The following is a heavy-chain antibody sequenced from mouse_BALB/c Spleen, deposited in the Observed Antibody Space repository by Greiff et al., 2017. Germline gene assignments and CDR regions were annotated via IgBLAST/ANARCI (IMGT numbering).Heavy chain of an antibody. Sequence: VQLQQSGAELVKPGASVKLSCTASGFNIKDTYMHWVKQRPEQGLEWIGRIDPANGNTKYDPKFQGKATITADTSSNTAYLQLSSLTSEDTAVYYCVTNWDGDAMDYWRQGTSVTVSS. CDR1: GFNIKDTY. J-gene: IGHJ4*01. D-gene: IGHD4-1*01. CDR3: VTNWDGDAMDY. CDR2: IDPANGNT. V-gene: IGHV14-3*02.